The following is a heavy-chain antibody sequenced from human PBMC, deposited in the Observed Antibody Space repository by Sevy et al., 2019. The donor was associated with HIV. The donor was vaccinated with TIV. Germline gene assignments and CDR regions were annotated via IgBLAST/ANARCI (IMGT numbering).Heavy chain of an antibody. D-gene: IGHD1-20*01. CDR3: ARDLTAPYYYYGMDV. J-gene: IGHJ6*02. V-gene: IGHV3-15*01. CDR1: GFTFSNVW. Sequence: GGSLRLSCAASGFTFSNVWMSWVRQAPGKGLEWVAHVKSKTDGGTTDDAAPVRGRFTISRDNARNSVYLQMNSLRAEDTGVYYCARDLTAPYYYYGMDVWGQGTMVTVSS. CDR2: VKSKTDGGTT.